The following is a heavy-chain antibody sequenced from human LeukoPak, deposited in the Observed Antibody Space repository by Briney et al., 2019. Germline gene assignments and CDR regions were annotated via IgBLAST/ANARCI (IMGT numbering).Heavy chain of an antibody. CDR3: ARGYGGLYYYYGMDV. V-gene: IGHV1-8*01. CDR2: MNPNSGNT. D-gene: IGHD4-23*01. Sequence: ASVKVSCKASGYTFTSYDINWVRQATGQGLEWMGWMNPNSGNTGYAQKLQGRVTMTRNTSISTAYMELSSLRSEDTAVYYCARGYGGLYYYYGMDVWGQGTTVTVSS. CDR1: GYTFTSYD. J-gene: IGHJ6*02.